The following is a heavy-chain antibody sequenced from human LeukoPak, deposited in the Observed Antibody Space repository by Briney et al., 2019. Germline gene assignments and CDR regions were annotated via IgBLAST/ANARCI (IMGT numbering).Heavy chain of an antibody. Sequence: SETLSLTCTVTGGSISSYYWSSVRQPPGKGLEWIGYIYYSGSTNYNPSLKSRVTISVDTSKNQFSLKLSSVTAADTAVYYCARGAYCSGGSCSLDWFDPWGQGTLVTVSS. CDR3: ARGAYCSGGSCSLDWFDP. D-gene: IGHD2-15*01. CDR2: IYYSGST. CDR1: GGSISSYY. J-gene: IGHJ5*02. V-gene: IGHV4-59*01.